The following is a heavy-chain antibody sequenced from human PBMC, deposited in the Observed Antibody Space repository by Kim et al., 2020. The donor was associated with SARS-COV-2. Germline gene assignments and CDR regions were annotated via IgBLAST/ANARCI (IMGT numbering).Heavy chain of an antibody. J-gene: IGHJ4*02. CDR2: IYYSGST. D-gene: IGHD2-2*01. Sequence: SETLSLTCTVSGGSISSGGYYWSWIRQHPGKGLEWIGYIYYSGSTYYNPSLKSRVTISVDTSKNQFSLKLSSVTAADTAVYYCASLYCSSTSCHFDYWGQGTLVTVSS. CDR3: ASLYCSSTSCHFDY. CDR1: GGSISSGGYY. V-gene: IGHV4-31*03.